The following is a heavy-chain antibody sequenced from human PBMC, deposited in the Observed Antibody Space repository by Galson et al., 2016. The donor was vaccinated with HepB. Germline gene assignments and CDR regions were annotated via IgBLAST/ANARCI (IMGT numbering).Heavy chain of an antibody. CDR2: IKEDGSER. Sequence: SLRLSCAASGFTLNSYWMSWVRQAPGKGLEWVTNIKEDGSERYYVDSVKGRFTISRDNSKNTLDLQMNSLRAEDTAIYYCAKGLQYYSYALDVWGQGTTVTVSS. J-gene: IGHJ6*02. CDR3: AKGLQYYSYALDV. V-gene: IGHV3-7*03. CDR1: GFTLNSYW.